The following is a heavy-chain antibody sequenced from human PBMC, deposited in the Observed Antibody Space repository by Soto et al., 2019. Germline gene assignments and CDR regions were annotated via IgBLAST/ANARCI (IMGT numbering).Heavy chain of an antibody. J-gene: IGHJ6*02. CDR3: ASDDEYSGNGTDV. D-gene: IGHD3-10*01. CDR1: GFTFSNYG. CDR2: ILNDGSNR. V-gene: IGHV3-33*01. Sequence: QVQLVESGGGVVQPGRSRRLSCAASGFTFSNYGMHWVRQAPGKGLEWVAVILNDGSNRYHADSVKDRFTISRDTSKNMLYLQMNSLRAEDTAVYYCASDDEYSGNGTDVWSQGTPVTVS.